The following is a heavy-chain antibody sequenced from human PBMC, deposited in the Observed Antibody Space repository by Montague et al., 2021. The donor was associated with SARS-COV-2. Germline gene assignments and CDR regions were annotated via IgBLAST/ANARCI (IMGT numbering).Heavy chain of an antibody. CDR3: ARDIAVAGLFDY. CDR1: GGSFSGYY. CDR2: INHSGST. V-gene: IGHV4-34*01. Sequence: SETLSLTCAVYGGSFSGYYWSWIRQPPGKGLEWIGEINHSGSTNXXPSLKSRVTISVDTSKNQFSLKLSSVTAADTAVYYCARDIAVAGLFDYWGQGTLVTVSS. J-gene: IGHJ4*02. D-gene: IGHD6-19*01.